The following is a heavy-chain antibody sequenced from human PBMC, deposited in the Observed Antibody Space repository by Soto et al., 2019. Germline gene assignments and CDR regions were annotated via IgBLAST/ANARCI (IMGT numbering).Heavy chain of an antibody. D-gene: IGHD3-3*01. CDR2: ISAYNGNT. V-gene: IGHV1-18*01. CDR1: GYTFTSYG. J-gene: IGHJ4*02. Sequence: ASVKVSCKASGYTFTSYGISWVRQAPGQGLEWMGWISAYNGNTNYAQKLQGRVTMTTDTSTSTAYMELRSLRSDDTAVYYCARNPDTAYYDFWSGYYRIFDYWGQGTLVTVSS. CDR3: ARNPDTAYYDFWSGYYRIFDY.